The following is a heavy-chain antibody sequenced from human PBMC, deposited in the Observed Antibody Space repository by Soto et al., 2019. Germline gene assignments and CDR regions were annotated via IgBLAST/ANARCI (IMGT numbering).Heavy chain of an antibody. CDR1: GGSFSGYY. Sequence: WETLSLTCAVYGGSFSGYYWSWIRQPPGKGLEWIGEINHSGSTNYNPSLKSRVTISVDTPKNQFSLKLRSVTAADTAVYYCARVIQVRGVPFYYYYGMDVWGQGTTVTLSS. D-gene: IGHD3-10*01. CDR3: ARVIQVRGVPFYYYYGMDV. V-gene: IGHV4-34*01. CDR2: INHSGST. J-gene: IGHJ6*02.